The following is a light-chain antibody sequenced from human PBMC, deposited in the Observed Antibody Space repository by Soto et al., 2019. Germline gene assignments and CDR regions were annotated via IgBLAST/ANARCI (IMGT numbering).Light chain of an antibody. CDR3: QQYGGSPLT. CDR2: GAS. CDR1: QSVNSNY. Sequence: EIVLTQSPGTLSLSPGERATLSCRASQSVNSNYLAWYQQKPGQSPRLLIYGASIRAAGVPDRISGSGSGTAFTLTISRLAPEDFALYYCQQYGGSPLTFGAGTKVDFK. V-gene: IGKV3-20*01. J-gene: IGKJ3*01.